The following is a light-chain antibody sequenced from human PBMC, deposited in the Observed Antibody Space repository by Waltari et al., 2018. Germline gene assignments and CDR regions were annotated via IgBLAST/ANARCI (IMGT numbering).Light chain of an antibody. CDR2: RNN. V-gene: IGLV1-47*01. CDR1: SSTIGRNY. Sequence: QSVLTQPPSASGTPGQRVTISCSGRSSTIGRNYVYWYQQLPGTAPKRLIYRNNQRPSGVPDRFSGSKSGTSASLAISGLRSEDEADYYCAAWDDSLSAWVFGGGTKLTVL. CDR3: AAWDDSLSAWV. J-gene: IGLJ3*02.